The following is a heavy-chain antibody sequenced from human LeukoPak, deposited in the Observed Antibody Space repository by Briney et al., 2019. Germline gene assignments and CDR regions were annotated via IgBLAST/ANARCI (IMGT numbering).Heavy chain of an antibody. CDR1: GFTFSIHG. Sequence: GGSLRLSCAASGFTFSIHGMHWVRQAPGKGLEWVAVISHDGSNKNYADSVRGRFTISRDNSKNTLFLQMNSLRPEDTALYYCTKDGLGYYYYGMDVWGQGTTVTVSS. CDR2: ISHDGSNK. D-gene: IGHD6-6*01. J-gene: IGHJ6*02. CDR3: TKDGLGYYYYGMDV. V-gene: IGHV3-30*18.